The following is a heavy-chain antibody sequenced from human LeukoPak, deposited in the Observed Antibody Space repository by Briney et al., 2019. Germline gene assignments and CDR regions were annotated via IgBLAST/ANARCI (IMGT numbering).Heavy chain of an antibody. CDR2: IKPDGSED. D-gene: IGHD5-24*01. V-gene: IGHV3-7*02. Sequence: GGSLRLSCATSGLAFSNCWMYWVRQAPGKGLGWVASIKPDGSEDFYADSVKGRFNISRDNAKNSLFLQMTNLKAEDTAVYYCAVDRRLKIFDYWGQGSLVTVSS. J-gene: IGHJ4*02. CDR3: AVDRRLKIFDY. CDR1: GLAFSNCW.